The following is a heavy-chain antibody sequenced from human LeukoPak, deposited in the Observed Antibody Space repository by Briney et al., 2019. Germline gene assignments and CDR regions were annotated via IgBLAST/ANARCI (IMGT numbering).Heavy chain of an antibody. Sequence: SETLSLTCAVYGGSFSGYYWSWIRQPPGKGLEWIGEINHSGSTNYNPPLKSRVTISVDTSKNQFSLKLSSVTAADTAVYYCARVSSGSYWFDPWGQGTLVTVSS. V-gene: IGHV4-34*01. J-gene: IGHJ5*02. CDR2: INHSGST. D-gene: IGHD1-26*01. CDR3: ARVSSGSYWFDP. CDR1: GGSFSGYY.